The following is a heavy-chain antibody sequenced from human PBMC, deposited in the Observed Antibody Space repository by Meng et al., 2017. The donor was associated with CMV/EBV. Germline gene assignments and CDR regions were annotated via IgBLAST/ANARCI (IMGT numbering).Heavy chain of an antibody. CDR3: ARAPYDSSGYLVALGDY. V-gene: IGHV4-31*02. Sequence: SISSGGYYWSWIRQHPGKGLEWIGYIYYSGSTYYNPSLKSRVNISVDTSKNQFSLKLSSVTAADTAVYYCARAPYDSSGYLVALGDYWGQGTLVTVSS. J-gene: IGHJ4*02. CDR1: SISSGGYY. D-gene: IGHD3-22*01. CDR2: IYYSGST.